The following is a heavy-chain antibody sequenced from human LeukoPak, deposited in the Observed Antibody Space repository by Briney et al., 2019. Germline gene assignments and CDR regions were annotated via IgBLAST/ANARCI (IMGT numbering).Heavy chain of an antibody. CDR3: ARGPTTRLDF. V-gene: IGHV1-2*02. CDR2: INPNSGDT. Sequence: ASVKVSCKASGYTFTGYYIHWVRRAPGQGLQWMGWINPNSGDTSYSQNFQGRVTMTGDTSISTAYMELFRLTSDDTALYYCARGPTTRLDFWGQGTLVTVSS. CDR1: GYTFTGYY. D-gene: IGHD2-2*01. J-gene: IGHJ4*02.